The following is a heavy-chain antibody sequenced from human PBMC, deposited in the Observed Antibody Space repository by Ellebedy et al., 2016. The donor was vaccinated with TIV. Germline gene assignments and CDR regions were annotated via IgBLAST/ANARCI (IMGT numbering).Heavy chain of an antibody. D-gene: IGHD3-16*01. CDR2: TYYRSKWNN. CDR1: GDSVSTDIG. CDR3: ARGWFGSGMGV. Sequence: SETLSLTCVISGDSVSTDIGWNWIRQSPSRGLEWLGRTYYRSKWNNDYAVSLKSRITINPEPSKNQFSLQLNSVIPDDTAVYYCARGWFGSGMGVWGQGTTVTVSS. J-gene: IGHJ6*02. V-gene: IGHV6-1*01.